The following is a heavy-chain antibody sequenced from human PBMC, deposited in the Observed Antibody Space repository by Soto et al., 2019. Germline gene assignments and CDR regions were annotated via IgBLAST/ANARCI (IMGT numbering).Heavy chain of an antibody. D-gene: IGHD2-15*01. J-gene: IGHJ6*02. CDR3: TNPQVDYGMDV. V-gene: IGHV3-73*02. Sequence: EVQLVESGGGLVQPGGSLKLSCAASGFTFSGSAVHWVRQASGKGLEWVGRIRSKANNYATAYAASVQGRFTIFRDDLKNTAYLQMNSLKTEDTAVYYCTNPQVDYGMDVWGQGTTVTVSS. CDR2: IRSKANNYAT. CDR1: GFTFSGSA.